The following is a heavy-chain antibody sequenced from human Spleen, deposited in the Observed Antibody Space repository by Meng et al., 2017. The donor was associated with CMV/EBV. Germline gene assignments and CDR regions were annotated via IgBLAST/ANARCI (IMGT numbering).Heavy chain of an antibody. CDR1: GFTVSSNY. Sequence: GGSLRLSCAASGFTVSSNYMSWVRQAPGKGLEWVSVIYSGGSTYYADSVKGRFTISRDNSKNTLYLQMNSLRAEDTAVYYCARARWPPANDYYYYGMDVWGQGTTVTVSS. CDR3: ARARWPPANDYYYYGMDV. J-gene: IGHJ6*02. CDR2: IYSGGST. V-gene: IGHV3-53*01. D-gene: IGHD5-24*01.